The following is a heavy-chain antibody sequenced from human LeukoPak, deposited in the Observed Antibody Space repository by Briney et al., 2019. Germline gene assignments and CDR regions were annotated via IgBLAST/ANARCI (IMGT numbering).Heavy chain of an antibody. J-gene: IGHJ2*01. CDR2: IYYSGST. CDR3: ARSPTVGRGGPGRYYFDL. D-gene: IGHD4-17*01. V-gene: IGHV4-31*03. CDR1: GGSISSGVYY. Sequence: SETLSLTCTVSGGSISSGVYYWSWIRQLPGKGLEWIGYIYYSGSTYYNPSLKSRVTISVNTSKNQFSLKLSSVTAADTAVYSCARSPTVGRGGPGRYYFDLWGRGTLVSVSS.